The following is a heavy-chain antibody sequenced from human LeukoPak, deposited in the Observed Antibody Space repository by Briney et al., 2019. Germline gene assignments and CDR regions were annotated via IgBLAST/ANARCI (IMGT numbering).Heavy chain of an antibody. CDR3: ARVSTAVAEIWFDY. CDR1: GYTFTSYG. Sequence: ASVKLSCKASGYTFTSYGISWVRQAPGQRLEWMGWISAYNGNTNYAQKLQRRVTMTTDTSTSTAYMELRSLRSDDTAVYYCARVSTAVAEIWFDYWGQGTLVTVSS. V-gene: IGHV1-18*01. D-gene: IGHD6-19*01. J-gene: IGHJ4*02. CDR2: ISAYNGNT.